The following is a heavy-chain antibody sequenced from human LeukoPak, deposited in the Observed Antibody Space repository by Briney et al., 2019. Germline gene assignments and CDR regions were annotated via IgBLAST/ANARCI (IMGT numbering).Heavy chain of an antibody. V-gene: IGHV3-21*01. CDR3: ARDSEGLYGDFDTVNWFDP. Sequence: GESLRLSCAASGFAFRSYSMHWVRQAPGKGLEWVSSISSISSLIYYADSLEGRFTISRDNAQNSLYLQMNSLRAEDTAVYYCARDSEGLYGDFDTVNWFDPWGQGTLVTVSS. CDR1: GFAFRSYS. J-gene: IGHJ5*02. D-gene: IGHD4-17*01. CDR2: ISSISSLI.